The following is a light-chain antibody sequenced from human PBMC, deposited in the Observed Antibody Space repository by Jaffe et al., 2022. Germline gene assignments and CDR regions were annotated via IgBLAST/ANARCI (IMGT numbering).Light chain of an antibody. CDR3: MQGKYWPRLT. CDR1: QSLVYSDGNTY. CDR2: KVS. J-gene: IGKJ4*01. Sequence: DVLMTQSPLSLPVTLGQPASISCRSSQSLVYSDGNTYLNWFQQRPGQSPRRLIYKVSNRDSGVPDRFSGSGSGTDFTLRISRVEAEDVGVYYCMQGKYWPRLTFGGGTKVEIK. V-gene: IGKV2-30*01.